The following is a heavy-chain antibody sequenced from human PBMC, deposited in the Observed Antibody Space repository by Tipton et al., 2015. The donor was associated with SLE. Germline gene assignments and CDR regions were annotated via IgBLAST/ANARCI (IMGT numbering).Heavy chain of an antibody. CDR3: ARDVRRYLYYMDA. V-gene: IGHV4-39*07. CDR1: GGSISSSSYY. D-gene: IGHD3-9*01. Sequence: TLSLTCTVSGGSISSSSYYWGWIRQPPGKGLEWIGNIYYSGSTYYNPSLKSPVSISIDTSKNQFSLKRTSVTAADTAVYYCARDVRRYLYYMDAWGKGTTVKVSS. CDR2: IYYSGST. J-gene: IGHJ6*03.